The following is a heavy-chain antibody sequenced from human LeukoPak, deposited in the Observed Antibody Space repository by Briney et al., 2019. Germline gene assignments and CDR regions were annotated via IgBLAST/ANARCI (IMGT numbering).Heavy chain of an antibody. CDR3: AREISGYSDY. J-gene: IGHJ4*02. CDR1: GYTFTGYY. D-gene: IGHD3-22*01. Sequence: PGASVTVSCKASGYTFTGYYMHWVRQAPGQGVEWMGWINANSGDTKYAQKFQGRVTMTRDTSISTAYMELSRLRSDDTAMYYCAREISGYSDYWGQGTLVTVSS. V-gene: IGHV1-2*02. CDR2: INANSGDT.